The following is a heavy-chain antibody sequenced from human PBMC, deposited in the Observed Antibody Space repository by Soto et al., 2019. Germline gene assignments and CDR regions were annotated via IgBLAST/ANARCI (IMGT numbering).Heavy chain of an antibody. Sequence: QVQLQQWGAGLLKPSETLSLTCAVYGGSFSGYYWSWIRQPPGKGLEWIGEINHSGSTNYNPSLKSRVTISVDTSKNQFSRKLSSVTAADTAVYYCARNRKQQLVLYYYGMDVWGQGTTVTVSS. CDR1: GGSFSGYY. CDR3: ARNRKQQLVLYYYGMDV. J-gene: IGHJ6*02. D-gene: IGHD6-13*01. V-gene: IGHV4-34*01. CDR2: INHSGST.